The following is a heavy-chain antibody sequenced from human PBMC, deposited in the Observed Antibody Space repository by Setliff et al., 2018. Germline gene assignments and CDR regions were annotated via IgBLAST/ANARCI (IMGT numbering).Heavy chain of an antibody. J-gene: IGHJ6*04. CDR1: GFTFNSRR. V-gene: IGHV3-74*01. CDR3: AGKGYCSTTNCYSPI. D-gene: IGHD2-2*02. CDR2: IETDGRST. Sequence: GASLKISCVDSGFTFNSRRMHWVRQAPGKGLVWVSAIETDGRSTSYADSVRGRFTIPRDNAKNTLYLQMNSLRAEDTAVYYCAGKGYCSTTNCYSPIWGKGTTVTVSS.